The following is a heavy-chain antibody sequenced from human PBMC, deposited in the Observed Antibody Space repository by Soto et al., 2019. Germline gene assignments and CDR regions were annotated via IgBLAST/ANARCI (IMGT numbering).Heavy chain of an antibody. J-gene: IGHJ4*02. Sequence: GGSLRLSCAASGFTFDVYAMHWVRQPPGKGLEWVSGISWNGGSVGYADSVKGRFTISRDNARNTLYLHIDSLRAEDTALYYCAKGRAVIIRGLFDYWGQGTLVTVSS. CDR1: GFTFDVYA. CDR3: AKGRAVIIRGLFDY. V-gene: IGHV3-9*01. D-gene: IGHD3-10*01. CDR2: ISWNGGSV.